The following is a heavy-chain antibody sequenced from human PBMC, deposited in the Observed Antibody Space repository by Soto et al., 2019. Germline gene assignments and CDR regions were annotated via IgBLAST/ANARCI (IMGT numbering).Heavy chain of an antibody. V-gene: IGHV3-23*01. J-gene: IGHJ5*02. CDR2: IRGSGDNT. D-gene: IGHD3-10*01. CDR1: GFTFSHYA. CDR3: AKARAGLDP. Sequence: GGSLRLSFAASGFTFSHYAMTWVRQAPGKGLEWVSAIRGSGDNTYYADSVKGRFTISRDNSKNTLYLQMNSLRAEDTAVYYCAKARAGLDPWGQGTLVTVSS.